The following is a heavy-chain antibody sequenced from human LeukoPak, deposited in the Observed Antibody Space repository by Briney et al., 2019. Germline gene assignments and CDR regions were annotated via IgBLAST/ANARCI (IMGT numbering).Heavy chain of an antibody. CDR3: AREKDGPRYFDL. Sequence: SQTLSLTCTVSGGSISSGGYYWSWIRQPPGKGLEWIGYIYHSGSTYYNPSLKSRVTISVDRSKNQFSLKLSSVTAADTAVYYCAREKDGPRYFDLWGRGTLVTVSS. J-gene: IGHJ2*01. V-gene: IGHV4-30-2*01. CDR1: GGSISSGGYY. CDR2: IYHSGST.